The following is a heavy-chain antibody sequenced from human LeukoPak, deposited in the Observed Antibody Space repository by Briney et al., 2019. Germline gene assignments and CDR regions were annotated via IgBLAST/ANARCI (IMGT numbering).Heavy chain of an antibody. CDR3: ASKRIVATIYDY. D-gene: IGHD5-12*01. J-gene: IGHJ4*02. CDR1: GGSISSSSYY. Sequence: SETLSLTCTVSGGSISSSSYYWGWIRQPPGKGLEWIGSIYYSGSTYYNPSLKSRVTISVDTSKNQFSLKLSSVTAADTAMYYCASKRIVATIYDYWGQGTLVTVSS. CDR2: IYYSGST. V-gene: IGHV4-39*01.